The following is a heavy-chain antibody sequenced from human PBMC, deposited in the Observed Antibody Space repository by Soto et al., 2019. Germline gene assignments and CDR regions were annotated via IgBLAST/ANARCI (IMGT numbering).Heavy chain of an antibody. CDR1: GITFSNYM. J-gene: IGHJ3*02. V-gene: IGHV3-23*01. Sequence: EVQVLESRGGLVQPGGSLRLSCEASGITFSNYMMTWIRQAPGKGLEWVSTITAGGDGTYYADSVKGRFTMSRETSKNTLYLQMNSLRAEDTAVYYCAPHVYCSGGSCQYDAFAIRGQGTMVTVSS. D-gene: IGHD2-15*01. CDR2: ITAGGDGT. CDR3: APHVYCSGGSCQYDAFAI.